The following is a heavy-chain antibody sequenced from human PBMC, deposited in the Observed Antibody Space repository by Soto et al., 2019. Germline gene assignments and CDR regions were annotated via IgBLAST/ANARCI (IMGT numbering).Heavy chain of an antibody. D-gene: IGHD3-22*01. CDR3: ATQNSAYYGYYFDF. Sequence: ASVKVSCKASGYSFTGYYMHWVRQAPGQGLEWMGWINPNSGGTNYAQKFQGWVTMTRDTSISTAYMELSRLRSDDTAVYYCATQNSAYYGYYFDFWGQGTLVTVSS. CDR1: GYSFTGYY. V-gene: IGHV1-2*04. CDR2: INPNSGGT. J-gene: IGHJ4*02.